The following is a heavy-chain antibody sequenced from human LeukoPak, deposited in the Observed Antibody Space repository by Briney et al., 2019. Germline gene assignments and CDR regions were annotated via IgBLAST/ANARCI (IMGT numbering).Heavy chain of an antibody. CDR2: IGAGGTYT. CDR3: AKGTGFGELFAHYQFDN. Sequence: GGSLRLSCAASGFTFSSYAMSWVRQAPGKGLEWVAGIGAGGTYTYYADSVKGRFTISRDNSKNTLNLQVNSLRAEDTAVYHCAKGTGFGELFAHYQFDNWGQGTLVTVSS. V-gene: IGHV3-23*01. D-gene: IGHD3-10*01. J-gene: IGHJ4*02. CDR1: GFTFSSYA.